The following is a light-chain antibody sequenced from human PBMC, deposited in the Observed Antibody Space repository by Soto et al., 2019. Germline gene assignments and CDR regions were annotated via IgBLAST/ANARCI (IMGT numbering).Light chain of an antibody. Sequence: QSALTQPASVSGSPGQSITISCTGTSSDVGSYNLVSWYQHHPGIAPKLMIYEVNKWPSGVSNRISGSKSGNTASLTISGLQAEDEADYYCSSYASGNTYVFGTGTKLTVL. CDR3: SSYASGNTYV. J-gene: IGLJ1*01. CDR2: EVN. CDR1: SSDVGSYNL. V-gene: IGLV2-23*02.